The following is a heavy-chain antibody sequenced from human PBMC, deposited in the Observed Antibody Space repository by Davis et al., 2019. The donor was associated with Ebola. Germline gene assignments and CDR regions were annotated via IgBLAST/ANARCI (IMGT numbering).Heavy chain of an antibody. CDR3: TVSTDIDY. D-gene: IGHD2-8*01. CDR1: GITFSGSA. CDR2: IRSKANSYAT. V-gene: IGHV3-73*01. Sequence: GGSLRLSCAASGITFSGSAMHWVRQASGKGLEWVGYIRSKANSYATAYAASVKGRFTISRDYSKNTAYLQMNSLKTGDTAVYYCTVSTDIDYWGQGTLVTVSS. J-gene: IGHJ4*02.